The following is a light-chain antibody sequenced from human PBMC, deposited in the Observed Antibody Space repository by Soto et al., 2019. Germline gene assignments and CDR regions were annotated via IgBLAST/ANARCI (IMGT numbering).Light chain of an antibody. CDR3: QQRSNWPLT. CDR2: LTS. Sequence: EIVLTQSPATLSSFPGDRVTLSCRASQAVNTRLAWYQHKPGQAPRLLIYLTSNRATGIPARFSGSGSGTDFSLIISSLEPEDFAVYYCQQRSNWPLTFGGGTKVEIK. V-gene: IGKV3-11*01. J-gene: IGKJ4*01. CDR1: QAVNTR.